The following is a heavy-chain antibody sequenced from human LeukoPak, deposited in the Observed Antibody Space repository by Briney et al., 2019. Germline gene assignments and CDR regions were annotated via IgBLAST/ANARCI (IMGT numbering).Heavy chain of an antibody. CDR2: IYYSRSG. D-gene: IGHD3-22*01. J-gene: IGHJ5*02. V-gene: IGHV4-39*01. Sequence: SETLSLTCTVSGGSVSSDYYWGWIRQPPGKGLEWIGSIYYSRSGYYNPSLKSRVTISVDTSKNQFSLTLSSVTAADTAVYYCARYYYDSSGFESFNPWGQGTLVTVSS. CDR3: ARYYYDSSGFESFNP. CDR1: GGSVSSDYY.